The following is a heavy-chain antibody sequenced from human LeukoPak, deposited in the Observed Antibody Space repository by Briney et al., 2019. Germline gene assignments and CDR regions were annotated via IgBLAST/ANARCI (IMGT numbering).Heavy chain of an antibody. CDR1: RFTVSSNY. Sequence: PGGSLRLSCAASRFTVSSNYMSWVRQAPGKGLEWVSVIYSGGSTYYADSVKGRFTISRDNSKNTLYLQMNSLRAEDTAVYYCARASLWYGEFYFDYWGQGTLVTVSS. D-gene: IGHD3-10*01. J-gene: IGHJ4*02. V-gene: IGHV3-53*01. CDR3: ARASLWYGEFYFDY. CDR2: IYSGGST.